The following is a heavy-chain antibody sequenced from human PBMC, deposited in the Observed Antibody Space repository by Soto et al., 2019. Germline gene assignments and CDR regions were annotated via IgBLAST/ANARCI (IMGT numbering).Heavy chain of an antibody. CDR3: AREGRGGTAPYFDY. CDR1: GYTFTSYA. V-gene: IGHV1-3*01. J-gene: IGHJ4*02. D-gene: IGHD1-26*01. CDR2: INAGNGNT. Sequence: GSVKVSCKASGYTFTSYAMHWARQAPGQRLEWMGWINAGNGNTKYSQKFQGRVTITRDTSASTAYMELSSLRSEDTAVYYCAREGRGGTAPYFDYWGQGTLVTVSS.